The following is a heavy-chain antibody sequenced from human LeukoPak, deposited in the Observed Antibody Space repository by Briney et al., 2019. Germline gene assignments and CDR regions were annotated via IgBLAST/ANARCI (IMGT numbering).Heavy chain of an antibody. V-gene: IGHV3-9*01. CDR2: INWNSGSI. D-gene: IGHD5-12*01. Sequence: GGSLRLSCAVSGFTFDDYAMHWVRQVPGKGLEWVSGINWNSGSIGYADSVKGRFTTSRDNAKNSLYLQMNSLRAEDTAFYYCAINGGGDSGYGNFDYWGQGTLVTVSS. CDR3: AINGGGDSGYGNFDY. CDR1: GFTFDDYA. J-gene: IGHJ4*02.